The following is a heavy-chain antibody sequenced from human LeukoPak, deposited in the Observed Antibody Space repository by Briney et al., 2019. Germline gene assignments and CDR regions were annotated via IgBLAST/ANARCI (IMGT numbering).Heavy chain of an antibody. V-gene: IGHV5-51*01. CDR3: ARTWPERFYYYMDV. Sequence: GESLKISCKGSGYSFTTHCIAWVRQMPGKGLELMGVIFPGDAETTYSPSFQGQVTISADKSISTAYLQWSSLKASDSAMYYCARTWPERFYYYMDVWGKGTTVTVSS. CDR1: GYSFTTHC. J-gene: IGHJ6*03. CDR2: IFPGDAET.